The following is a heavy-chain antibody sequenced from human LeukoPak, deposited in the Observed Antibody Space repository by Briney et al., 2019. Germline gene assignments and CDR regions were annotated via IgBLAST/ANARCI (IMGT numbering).Heavy chain of an antibody. J-gene: IGHJ4*02. CDR1: GFTFSSYW. V-gene: IGHV3-7*01. CDR3: ARDDFWGGSAYDY. CDR2: IKQDGSEK. Sequence: GGSLRLSCAASGFTFSSYWMSWVRQAPGKGLEWVANIKQDGSEKYYVDSVKGRFTISRDNSKNTLYLQMNSLRAEDTAVYYCARDDFWGGSAYDYWGQGTLVTVSS. D-gene: IGHD3-3*01.